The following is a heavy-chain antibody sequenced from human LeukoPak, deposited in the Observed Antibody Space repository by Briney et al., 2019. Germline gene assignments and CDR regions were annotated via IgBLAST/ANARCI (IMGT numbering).Heavy chain of an antibody. Sequence: FSVIYRGGSTYYADSVKGRFTISRDNSKNTLYLQMNSLRAEDTAVYYCAGERIAGLFDYWGQGTLVTVSS. CDR3: AGERIAGLFDY. CDR2: IYRGGST. V-gene: IGHV3-53*01. D-gene: IGHD2-21*01. J-gene: IGHJ4*02.